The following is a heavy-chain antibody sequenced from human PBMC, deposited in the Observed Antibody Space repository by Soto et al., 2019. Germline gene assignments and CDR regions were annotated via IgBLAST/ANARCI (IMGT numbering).Heavy chain of an antibody. V-gene: IGHV1-3*01. CDR1: GYTFTNYG. D-gene: IGHD6-6*01. CDR2: INAGNGNT. J-gene: IGHJ5*02. CDR3: ARAEQLAWFDP. Sequence: ASVKVSCKASGYTFTNYGITWVRQAPGQRLEWMGWINAGNGNTKYSQKFQGRVTITRDTSASTAYMELSSLRSEDTAVYYCARAEQLAWFDPWGQGTLVTVSS.